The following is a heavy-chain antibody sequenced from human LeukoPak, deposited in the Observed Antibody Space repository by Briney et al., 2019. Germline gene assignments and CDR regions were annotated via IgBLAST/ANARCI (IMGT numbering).Heavy chain of an antibody. CDR2: ISGSGGST. D-gene: IGHD3-9*01. Sequence: PGGSLRLSCAASGFTFSSYAMSWVRQAPGKGLEWVSAISGSGGSTYYADSVKGRFTISRDNSKNTLYLQMNSLRAEDTAVYYCAKDQSYYDILTGYYSPGIFDYWGQGTLVTVSS. CDR3: AKDQSYYDILTGYYSPGIFDY. CDR1: GFTFSSYA. V-gene: IGHV3-23*01. J-gene: IGHJ4*02.